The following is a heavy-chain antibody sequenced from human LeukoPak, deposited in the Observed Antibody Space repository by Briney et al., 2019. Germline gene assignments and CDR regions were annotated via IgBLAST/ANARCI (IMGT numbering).Heavy chain of an antibody. J-gene: IGHJ6*02. D-gene: IGHD4-23*01. CDR2: ISAYNGNT. CDR1: GYTFTSYD. CDR3: ARGPPGTVVPYYYYYGMDV. Sequence: ASVKVSCKASGYTFTSYDINWVRQATGQGLEWMGWISAYNGNTNYAQKLQGRVTMITDTSTSTAYMELRSLRSDDTAVYYCARGPPGTVVPYYYYYGMDVWGQGTTVTVSS. V-gene: IGHV1-18*01.